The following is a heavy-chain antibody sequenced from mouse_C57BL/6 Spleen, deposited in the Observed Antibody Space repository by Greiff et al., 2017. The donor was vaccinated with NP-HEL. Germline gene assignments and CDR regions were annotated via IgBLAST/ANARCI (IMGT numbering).Heavy chain of an antibody. J-gene: IGHJ1*03. CDR1: GYTFTSYD. D-gene: IGHD1-1*01. V-gene: IGHV1-85*01. CDR2: IYPRDGST. CDR3: ARDTTVVPYWYFDV. Sequence: LQESGPELVKPGASVKLSCKASGYTFTSYDINWVKQRPGQGLEWIGWIYPRDGSTKYNEKFKGKATLTVDTSSSTAYMELHSLTSEDSAVYFCARDTTVVPYWYFDVWGTGTTVTVSS.